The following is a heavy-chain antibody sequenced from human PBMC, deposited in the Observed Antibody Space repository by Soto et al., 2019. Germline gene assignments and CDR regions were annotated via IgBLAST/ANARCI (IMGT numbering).Heavy chain of an antibody. Sequence: PGGSLRLSCAASGFTFSSYAMHWVRQAPGKGLEWVAVISYDGSNKYYADSVKGRFTISRDNSKNTLYLQMNSLRAEDTAVYYCVSGSGWYLDYYYYGMDVWCQGTTVTVSS. CDR3: VSGSGWYLDYYYYGMDV. CDR2: ISYDGSNK. CDR1: GFTFSSYA. V-gene: IGHV3-30-3*01. J-gene: IGHJ6*02. D-gene: IGHD6-19*01.